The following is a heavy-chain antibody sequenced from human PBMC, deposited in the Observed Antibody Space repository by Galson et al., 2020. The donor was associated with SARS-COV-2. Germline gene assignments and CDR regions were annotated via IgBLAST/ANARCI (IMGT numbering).Heavy chain of an antibody. CDR2: IRSKAYGGTT. Sequence: GGSLRLSCTASGFTFGDYAMSWFRQAPGKGLEWVGFIRSKAYGGTTEYAASVKGRFTISRDDSKSIAYLQMNSLKTEDTAVYYCTREVRSVGYCRGGSCYSLGYYYYYGMDVWGQGTTVTVSS. CDR3: TREVRSVGYCRGGSCYSLGYYYYYGMDV. V-gene: IGHV3-49*03. D-gene: IGHD2-15*01. J-gene: IGHJ6*02. CDR1: GFTFGDYA.